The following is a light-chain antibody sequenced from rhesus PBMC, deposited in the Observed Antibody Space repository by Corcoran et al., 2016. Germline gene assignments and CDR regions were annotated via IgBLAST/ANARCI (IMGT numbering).Light chain of an antibody. V-gene: IGLV2-32*02. CDR1: NSDIGCYNY. CDR2: EVS. CDR3: SSYAGSNTYI. Sequence: QAALTQPRSVSGSPGQSVTISCTGTNSDIGCYNYVSWHQKHPGTAPKHMIYEVSTRPSGVSARFSGPKSGNTATLTSSGLQAEDEADYYCSSYAGSNTYIFGAGTRLTVL. J-gene: IGLJ1*01.